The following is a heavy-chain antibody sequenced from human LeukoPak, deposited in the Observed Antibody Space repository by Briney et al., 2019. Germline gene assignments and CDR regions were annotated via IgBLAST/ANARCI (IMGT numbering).Heavy chain of an antibody. Sequence: SQTLSLTCAISGDSVSSNIAAWNWIRQSPSRVLEWLGRTYYRSKWCSDYAVSVKSRITINPDTSKNQFSLQLNSVTPEDTAVYYCARGFDSGSYSDPWVYFDYWGQGTLVTVSS. CDR2: TYYRSKWCS. J-gene: IGHJ4*02. CDR3: ARGFDSGSYSDPWVYFDY. V-gene: IGHV6-1*01. D-gene: IGHD1-26*01. CDR1: GDSVSSNIAA.